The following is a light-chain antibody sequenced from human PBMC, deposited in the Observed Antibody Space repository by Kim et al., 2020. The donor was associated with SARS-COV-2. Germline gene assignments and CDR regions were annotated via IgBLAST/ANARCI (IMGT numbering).Light chain of an antibody. V-gene: IGKV3-20*01. CDR1: RSVGNSY. CDR2: GAS. CDR3: QQYGSSPPYT. J-gene: IGKJ2*01. Sequence: PGERATLACRVSRSVGNSYLAGYQQKPGQAPRLLIYGASSRATGIPYRFSGSGSGTDFTLTISRLEPEDFAVYYCQQYGSSPPYTFGQGTKLEI.